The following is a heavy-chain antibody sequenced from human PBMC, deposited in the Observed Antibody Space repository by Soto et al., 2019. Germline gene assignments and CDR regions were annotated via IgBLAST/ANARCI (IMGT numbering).Heavy chain of an antibody. V-gene: IGHV1-45*02. CDR3: ASGGAGSGPFTWELPDH. Sequence: QMQLVQSGAEVKKPGSTVTVSCNALGNTFTYRYLHWVRQAPGQALERMGWITPFNGDVNYAQKFQERVTITRDRSINTAYMRMSSLRSEDTAMYYCASGGAGSGPFTWELPDHWGQGTLVTVSS. J-gene: IGHJ4*02. CDR1: GNTFTYRY. CDR2: ITPFNGDV. D-gene: IGHD1-26*01.